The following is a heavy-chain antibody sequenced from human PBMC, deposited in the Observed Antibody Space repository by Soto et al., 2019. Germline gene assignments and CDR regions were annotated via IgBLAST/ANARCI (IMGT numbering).Heavy chain of an antibody. CDR3: ARFGYSTNIGIDY. CDR2: IYYSGST. J-gene: IGHJ4*02. Sequence: SGTVSLTCIVAGGSNSSGGYYWSWIRQHPGKGLEWIGYIYYSGSTYYNPSLKSRVTISVDTSKNQFSLKLSSVTAADTAVYYCARFGYSTNIGIDYWGQGTLVTVSS. V-gene: IGHV4-31*03. D-gene: IGHD3-22*01. CDR1: GGSNSSGGYY.